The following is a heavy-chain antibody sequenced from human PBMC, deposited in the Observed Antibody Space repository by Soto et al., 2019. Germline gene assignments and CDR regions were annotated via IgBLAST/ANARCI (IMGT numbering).Heavy chain of an antibody. V-gene: IGHV1-58*01. J-gene: IGHJ6*03. D-gene: IGHD2-8*01. Sequence: SVKVSCKASGFTFTSSAVQWVRQARGQRLEWIGWIVVGSGNTNYAQKFQERVTITRDMSTSTAYMELSSLRSEDTAVYYCAKGRMGVLMVYATQYYYMDVWGKGTTVTVSS. CDR3: AKGRMGVLMVYATQYYYMDV. CDR1: GFTFTSSA. CDR2: IVVGSGNT.